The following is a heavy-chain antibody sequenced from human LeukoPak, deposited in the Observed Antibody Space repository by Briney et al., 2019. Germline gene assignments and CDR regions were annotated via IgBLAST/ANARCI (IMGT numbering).Heavy chain of an antibody. CDR1: GFTFSSYA. Sequence: GRSLRLSCAASGFTFSSYAMHWVRQAPGKGLEWVAVISYDGSNKYYADSVKGRFTISRDNSKNTLYLQMNSLRAEDTAVYYCARAGYGPISPFDYWGQGTLVTVSS. V-gene: IGHV3-30-3*01. D-gene: IGHD5-18*01. CDR3: ARAGYGPISPFDY. J-gene: IGHJ4*02. CDR2: ISYDGSNK.